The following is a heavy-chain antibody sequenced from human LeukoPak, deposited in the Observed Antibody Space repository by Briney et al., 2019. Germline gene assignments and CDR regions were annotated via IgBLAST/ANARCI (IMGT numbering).Heavy chain of an antibody. D-gene: IGHD6-19*01. J-gene: IGHJ1*01. CDR1: GFTFSDYW. Sequence: GGSLRLSCAASGFTFSDYWLSWVRQAPGKGLEWLANVQQVGRTKNYVDSVKGRFTISRDNSKNTLYLQMNSLRAEDTAVYYCAKASLIAVAGTEYFQHWGQGTLVTVSS. CDR3: AKASLIAVAGTEYFQH. V-gene: IGHV3-7*03. CDR2: VQQVGRTK.